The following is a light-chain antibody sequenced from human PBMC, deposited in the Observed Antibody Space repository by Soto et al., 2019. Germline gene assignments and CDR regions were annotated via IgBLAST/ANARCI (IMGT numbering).Light chain of an antibody. CDR2: DAS. CDR1: QSVNIY. Sequence: EIVLTQSPATLSLSPGERATLSCRASQSVNIYLAWYQQRPGQAPRLLIYDASNRATGIPARFSGSGSGADFTLNISSLEPEDFAVYYCQQRTSWPPWTFGQGTKVEVK. V-gene: IGKV3-11*01. CDR3: QQRTSWPPWT. J-gene: IGKJ1*01.